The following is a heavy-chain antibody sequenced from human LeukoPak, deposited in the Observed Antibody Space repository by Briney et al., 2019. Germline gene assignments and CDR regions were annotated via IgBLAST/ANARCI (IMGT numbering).Heavy chain of an antibody. J-gene: IGHJ4*02. Sequence: KPGGSLRLSCAASGFTFSSCGFNWVRQAPGEGLEWVSSIGPTGTDRYYADSVRGRFTISRDNAKNSMYLQMDSLRDEDTAVYYCATETIGRHYDYWGQGTLLTVSS. CDR2: IGPTGTDR. CDR3: ATETIGRHYDY. CDR1: GFTFSSCG. D-gene: IGHD1-14*01. V-gene: IGHV3-21*01.